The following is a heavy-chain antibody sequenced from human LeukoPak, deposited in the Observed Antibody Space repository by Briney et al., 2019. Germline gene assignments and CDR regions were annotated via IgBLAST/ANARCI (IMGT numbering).Heavy chain of an antibody. Sequence: GGSLRPSCVASGFPFSSYWMTWVRQAPGKGLEWVANIKQDGSKKSYVDSVKGRFTISRDNAKNSLYLQMNSLRAGDTAIYYCTRVGYIDEGIDYWGQGTLVTVSS. CDR3: TRVGYIDEGIDY. D-gene: IGHD5-24*01. CDR1: GFPFSSYW. J-gene: IGHJ4*02. V-gene: IGHV3-7*04. CDR2: IKQDGSKK.